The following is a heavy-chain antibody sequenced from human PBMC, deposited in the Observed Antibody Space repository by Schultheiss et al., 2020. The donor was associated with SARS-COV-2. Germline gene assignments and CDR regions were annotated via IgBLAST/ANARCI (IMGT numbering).Heavy chain of an antibody. D-gene: IGHD4-17*01. J-gene: IGHJ6*03. CDR2: IYSCGST. CDR3: AKGADGDPYYYYYYMDV. CDR1: GFTVSSNY. Sequence: GGSLRLSCAASGFTVSSNYMSWVRQAPGKGLEWVSVIYSCGSTYYADSVKGRFTISRDNSKNTLYLQMNSLRAEDTAVYYCAKGADGDPYYYYYYMDVWGKGTTVTVSS. V-gene: IGHV3-53*01.